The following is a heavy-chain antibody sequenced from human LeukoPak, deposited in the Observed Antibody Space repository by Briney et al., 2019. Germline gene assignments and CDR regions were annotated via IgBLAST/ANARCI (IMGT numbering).Heavy chain of an antibody. CDR2: ISYDGSNK. Sequence: GGSLRPSCAASGFTFSSYAMHWVRQAPGKGLEWVAVISYDGSNKYYADSVKGRFTISRDNSKNTLYLQMNSLRAEDTAVYYCAREGWLRGAFDIWGQGTMVTVSS. V-gene: IGHV3-30-3*01. CDR3: AREGWLRGAFDI. CDR1: GFTFSSYA. J-gene: IGHJ3*02. D-gene: IGHD3-10*01.